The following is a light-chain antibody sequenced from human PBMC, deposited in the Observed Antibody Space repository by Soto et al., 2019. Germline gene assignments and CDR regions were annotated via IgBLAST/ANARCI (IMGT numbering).Light chain of an antibody. J-gene: IGKJ4*01. V-gene: IGKV4-1*01. CDR3: QQYYTTLT. Sequence: DIVMTQSPDSLAVSLGERATINCKSSQSVLLTSNNKNYLAWYKQKPGQPPKVLISWASTRESGVPDRCSGSGSGTDFTHTSTSLQAEDVAVYYCQQYYTTLTFGGGTKVEIK. CDR2: WAS. CDR1: QSVLLTSNNKNY.